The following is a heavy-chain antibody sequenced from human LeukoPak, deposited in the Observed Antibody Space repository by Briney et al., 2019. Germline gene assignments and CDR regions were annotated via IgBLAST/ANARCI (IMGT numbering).Heavy chain of an antibody. J-gene: IGHJ4*02. D-gene: IGHD6-19*01. CDR1: GFTFDVYG. Sequence: GGSLRLSCAASGFTFDVYGMSWVRHAPGKGLEWVSGINWNGGSTGYRDSVKGRFTISRDTAKKSLYLQMNSLRAEDTALYYCARLSGPGSGWTTLDFWGQGTLVTVSS. V-gene: IGHV3-20*04. CDR2: INWNGGST. CDR3: ARLSGPGSGWTTLDF.